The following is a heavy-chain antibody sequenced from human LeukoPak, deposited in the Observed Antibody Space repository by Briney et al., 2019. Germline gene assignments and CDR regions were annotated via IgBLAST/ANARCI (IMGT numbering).Heavy chain of an antibody. CDR2: MNPNSGNT. CDR1: GYTFTSYD. D-gene: IGHD4-17*01. Sequence: ASVKVSCKASGYTFTSYDINWVRQATGQGLEWMGWMNPNSGNTGYAQKFQGRVTMTRNTSISTAYMELSSLRSENTAVYYCARGAYYGDYGDYWGQGTLVIVSS. CDR3: ARGAYYGDYGDY. J-gene: IGHJ4*02. V-gene: IGHV1-8*01.